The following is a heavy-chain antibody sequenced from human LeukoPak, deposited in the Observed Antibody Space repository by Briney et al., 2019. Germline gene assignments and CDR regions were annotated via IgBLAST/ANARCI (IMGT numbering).Heavy chain of an antibody. J-gene: IGHJ6*02. CDR3: ARLGAAPGPPHYFYYGMDV. V-gene: IGHV4-30-4*01. Sequence: SETPSLTCTVSGGSISSGDYYWSWIRQPPGKGLEWIGYIYYSGSTFYNPSLRSRVSISGDTSKNQVSLKVNSVTAADTAVYYCARLGAAPGPPHYFYYGMDVWGQGTTVTVS. CDR2: IYYSGST. D-gene: IGHD7-27*01. CDR1: GGSISSGDYY.